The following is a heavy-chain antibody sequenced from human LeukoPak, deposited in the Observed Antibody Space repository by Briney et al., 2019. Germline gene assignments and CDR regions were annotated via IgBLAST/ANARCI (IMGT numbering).Heavy chain of an antibody. D-gene: IGHD7-27*01. Sequence: SVKVSCKASGGTFSSYAISWVRQAPGQGLEWMGGIIPIFGTANYAQKFQGRVTITADESTSTAYMELSSLRSEDTAVYYCVRDKLTGASRLDYWGQGTLLTVSS. CDR3: VRDKLTGASRLDY. CDR1: GGTFSSYA. V-gene: IGHV1-69*13. CDR2: IIPIFGTA. J-gene: IGHJ4*02.